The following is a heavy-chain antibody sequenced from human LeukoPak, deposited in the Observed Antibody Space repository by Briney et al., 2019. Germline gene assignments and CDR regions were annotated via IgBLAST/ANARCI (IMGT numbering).Heavy chain of an antibody. CDR2: IYYSGST. CDR3: ARHSYSSGWTLIYYFDY. V-gene: IGHV4-39*01. CDR1: GGSISSYY. D-gene: IGHD6-19*01. J-gene: IGHJ4*02. Sequence: SETLSLTCTVSGGSISSYYWGWIRQPPGKGLEWIGSIYYSGSTYYNPSLKSRVTISVDTSKNQFSLKLSSVTAADTAVYYCARHSYSSGWTLIYYFDYWGQGTLVTVSS.